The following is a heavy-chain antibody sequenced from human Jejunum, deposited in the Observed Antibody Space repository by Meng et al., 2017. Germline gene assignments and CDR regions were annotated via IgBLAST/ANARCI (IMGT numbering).Heavy chain of an antibody. V-gene: IGHV4-30-4*01. CDR1: GDSFNSPDYY. Sequence: QGQLQASVPGPVKPSQTLSLTCTVSGDSFNSPDYYWSWIRQPPEKGLEWIGYIYYSGSTYYNPSLKSRVSISGDTSNKQFSLKLTSVTAADTAVYYCARSPYSGSALPFFDYWGQGSLVTVSS. D-gene: IGHD1-26*01. CDR3: ARSPYSGSALPFFDY. J-gene: IGHJ4*02. CDR2: IYYSGST.